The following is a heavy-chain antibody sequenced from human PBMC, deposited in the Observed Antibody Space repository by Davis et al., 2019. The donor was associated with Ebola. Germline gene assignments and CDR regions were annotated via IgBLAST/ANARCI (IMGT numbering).Heavy chain of an antibody. V-gene: IGHV3-48*01. Sequence: GESLKISCAASGFTFSSYWMHWVRQAPGKGLEWVSYISSSSSTIYYADSVKGRFTISRDNAKNSLYLQMNSLRAEDTAVYYCAVRYRDYWGQGTLVTVSS. J-gene: IGHJ4*02. CDR1: GFTFSSYW. D-gene: IGHD1-26*01. CDR2: ISSSSSTI. CDR3: AVRYRDY.